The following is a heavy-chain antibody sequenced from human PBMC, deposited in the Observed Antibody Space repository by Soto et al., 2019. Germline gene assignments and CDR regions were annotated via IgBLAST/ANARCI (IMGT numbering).Heavy chain of an antibody. CDR3: VRDFRGAVAGSEFDH. V-gene: IGHV3-74*01. CDR1: GFHFVSYW. D-gene: IGHD6-19*01. Sequence: GGSLRLPCPAFGFHFVSYWMHLVRHVPGEGLAWVSRINGNADNSDYADSVKGRFTISRDNAMNRLYLQMDSLRADDTGVYYCVRDFRGAVAGSEFDHWGQGTLVTVSS. J-gene: IGHJ4*02. CDR2: INGNADNS.